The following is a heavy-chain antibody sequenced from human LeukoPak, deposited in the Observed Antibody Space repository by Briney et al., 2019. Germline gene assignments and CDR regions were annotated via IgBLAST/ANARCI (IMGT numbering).Heavy chain of an antibody. CDR2: IKQDGSEK. D-gene: IGHD5-18*01. CDR1: GFTFSNYW. J-gene: IGHJ4*02. CDR3: ARNRGYQQFDY. Sequence: GGSLRLSCAASGFTFSNYWIDWVRQAPGKGLEWVATIKQDGSEKYYLESVKGRFTISRDNAKNSVYLQMNNLRAEDTAVYFCARNRGYQQFDYWGQGTLVTVSS. V-gene: IGHV3-7*01.